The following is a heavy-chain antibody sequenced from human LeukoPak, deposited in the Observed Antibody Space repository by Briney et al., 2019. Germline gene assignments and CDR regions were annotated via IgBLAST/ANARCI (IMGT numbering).Heavy chain of an antibody. J-gene: IGHJ4*02. CDR2: ISSSSSYI. V-gene: IGHV3-21*01. CDR3: ARRSSRSFDY. Sequence: GGSLRLSCAGSRFTFSGYSMNWVRQAPGKGLEWVSSISSSSSYIYYTDSVKGRFTISRDNAKNSLYLQMSSLRAEDTAVYYCARRSSRSFDYWGQGTLVTVSS. D-gene: IGHD2/OR15-2a*01. CDR1: RFTFSGYS.